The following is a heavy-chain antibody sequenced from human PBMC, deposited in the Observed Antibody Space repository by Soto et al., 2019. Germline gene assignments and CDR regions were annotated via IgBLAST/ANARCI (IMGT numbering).Heavy chain of an antibody. Sequence: PGESLKISCKGSGYSFTSYWIGWVRQMPGKGLEWMGIIYPGDSDTRYSPSFQGQVTISADKSISTAYLQWSSLKASDTAMYYCARHGEYYDYYYGMDVWGQGTTVTVSS. CDR3: ARHGEYYDYYYGMDV. V-gene: IGHV5-51*01. CDR2: IYPGDSDT. J-gene: IGHJ6*02. D-gene: IGHD7-27*01. CDR1: GYSFTSYW.